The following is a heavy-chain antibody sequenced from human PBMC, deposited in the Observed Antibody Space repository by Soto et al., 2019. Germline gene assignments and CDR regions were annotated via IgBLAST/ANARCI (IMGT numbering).Heavy chain of an antibody. D-gene: IGHD1-26*01. Sequence: QVQLVESGGGVVQPGRSLRLSCAASGFTFSSYAMHWVRQAPGKGLEWVAVISYDGSNKYYGDSVKGRFTISRDNSKNTLYLQMTSLRAEDTAVYYCARDLRMARPYIPIVRTGGDYYYGMDVWGQGTTVTVSS. CDR1: GFTFSSYA. CDR3: ARDLRMARPYIPIVRTGGDYYYGMDV. CDR2: ISYDGSNK. J-gene: IGHJ6*02. V-gene: IGHV3-30-3*01.